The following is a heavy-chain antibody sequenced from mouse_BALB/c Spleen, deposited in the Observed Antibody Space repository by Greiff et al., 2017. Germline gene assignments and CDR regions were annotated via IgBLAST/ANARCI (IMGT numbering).Heavy chain of an antibody. D-gene: IGHD2-2*01. J-gene: IGHJ3*01. CDR1: GYSITSDYA. CDR3: ARDGYVSFAY. V-gene: IGHV3-2*02. CDR2: ISYSGST. Sequence: EVQLQESGPGLVKPSQSLSLTCTVTGYSITSDYAWNWIRQFPGNKLEWMGYISYSGSTSYNPSLKSRISITRDTSKNQIFLQLNSVTTEDTATYYCARDGYVSFAYWGQGTLVTVSA.